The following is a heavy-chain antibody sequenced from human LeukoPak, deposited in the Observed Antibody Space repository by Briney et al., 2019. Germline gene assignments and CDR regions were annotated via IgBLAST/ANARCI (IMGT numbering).Heavy chain of an antibody. V-gene: IGHV1-2*02. CDR3: ARDRPTSY. Sequence: GASVKVSCKASGYTFTGYYMHWVRQAPGQGLEWMGWINPNSGGTNYAQKLQGRVTMTRDTSISTPYMELSRLRSDDTAVYYCARDRPTSYWGQGTLVTVSS. D-gene: IGHD5-12*01. CDR1: GYTFTGYY. CDR2: INPNSGGT. J-gene: IGHJ4*02.